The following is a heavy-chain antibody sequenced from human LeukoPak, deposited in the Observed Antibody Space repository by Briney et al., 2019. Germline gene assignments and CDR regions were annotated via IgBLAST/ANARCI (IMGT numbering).Heavy chain of an antibody. Sequence: GGSLRLSCAASGFTFSSYSMNWVRQAPGKGLEWVSSISSSSSYIYYADSVKGRFTISRDNAKNSLYLQMNSLRAEDTAVYYCARDEPALWFGELFSAAGYAIDIWGQGTMVTVSS. V-gene: IGHV3-21*01. CDR2: ISSSSSYI. J-gene: IGHJ3*02. D-gene: IGHD3-10*01. CDR1: GFTFSSYS. CDR3: ARDEPALWFGELFSAAGYAIDI.